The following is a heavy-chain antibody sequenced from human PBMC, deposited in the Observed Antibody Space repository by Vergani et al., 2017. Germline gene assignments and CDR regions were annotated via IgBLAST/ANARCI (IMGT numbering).Heavy chain of an antibody. CDR3: ATKSFGTPGCQIGYFRE. Sequence: QVHLVESGGGVVQPGRSLRLSCVVSGFTSSYYGMHWVHQAPGKGLEWVAVISYDGTQKYYADSVKGRFTISRDNSKSTLYLQMNSLRTEDTAVYYCATKSFGTPGCQIGYFREWGQGTLVTVSS. CDR2: ISYDGTQK. D-gene: IGHD1-1*01. V-gene: IGHV3-30*03. J-gene: IGHJ1*01. CDR1: GFTSSYYG.